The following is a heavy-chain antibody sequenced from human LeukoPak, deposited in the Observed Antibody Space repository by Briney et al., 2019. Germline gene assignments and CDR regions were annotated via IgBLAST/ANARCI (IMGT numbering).Heavy chain of an antibody. Sequence: SQTLSLTCTVSGGSISSGGYYWSWIRQHPGKGLEWIGYIYYSGSTYYNPSLKSRVTISVDTSKNQFSLKLSSVTAADTAVYYCARAALYFYDSSGYPQLHFDYWGQGTLVTVSS. J-gene: IGHJ4*02. CDR2: IYYSGST. CDR3: ARAALYFYDSSGYPQLHFDY. V-gene: IGHV4-31*03. D-gene: IGHD3-22*01. CDR1: GGSISSGGYY.